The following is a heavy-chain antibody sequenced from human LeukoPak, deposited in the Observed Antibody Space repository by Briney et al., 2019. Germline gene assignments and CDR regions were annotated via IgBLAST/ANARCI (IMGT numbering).Heavy chain of an antibody. D-gene: IGHD3-10*01. J-gene: IGHJ6*02. V-gene: IGHV1-18*01. CDR2: ISAYNGNT. CDR3: ARDVPYYYGSGSYFYGMDV. Sequence: ASVKVSCKASGYTFTSYGISWVRQAPGQGLEWMGWISAYNGNTNYAQKLQGRVTMTTDTSTSTAYMELRSLRSDDTAVYYCARDVPYYYGSGSYFYGMDVWGQGTTVTVSS. CDR1: GYTFTSYG.